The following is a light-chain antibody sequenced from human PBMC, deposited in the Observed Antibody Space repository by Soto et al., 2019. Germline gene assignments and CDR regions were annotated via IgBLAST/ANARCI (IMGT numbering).Light chain of an antibody. CDR1: SSDVGGYNY. CDR3: SSYTSRSTPYV. CDR2: EVS. Sequence: QSALTQPASVSGSPGQSITISCTGTSSDVGGYNYVSWYQHHPGKAPKLMIYEVSNRPSGVSNRFSGSKSRNTASLTISGLQAEDEADYYCSSYTSRSTPYVFGTGTKLTVL. J-gene: IGLJ1*01. V-gene: IGLV2-14*01.